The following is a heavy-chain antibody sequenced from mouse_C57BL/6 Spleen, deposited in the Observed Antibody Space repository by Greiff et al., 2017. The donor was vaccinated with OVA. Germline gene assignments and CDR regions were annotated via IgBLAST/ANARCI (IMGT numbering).Heavy chain of an antibody. J-gene: IGHJ4*01. CDR2: IYPRSGNT. Sequence: VQLKESGAELARPGASVTLSCKASGYTFTSYGISWVKQRTGQGLEWIGEIYPRSGNTYYNEKFKGKATLTADKSSSTAYMELRSLTSEDSAVYFCARCFGYDRDYYAMDDWGQGTSVTVSS. CDR3: ARCFGYDRDYYAMDD. V-gene: IGHV1-81*01. CDR1: GYTFTSYG. D-gene: IGHD2-2*01.